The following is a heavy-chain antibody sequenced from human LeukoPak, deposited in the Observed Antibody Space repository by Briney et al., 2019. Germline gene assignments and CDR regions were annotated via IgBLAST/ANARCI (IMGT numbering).Heavy chain of an antibody. CDR3: ARVYDCWSGYPLPYFDY. Sequence: GGSLRLSCAASGFTFSSYWMSWVRQAPGKGLEWVANIKQDGSEKYYVDSVKGRFTISRDNAKNSLYLQMNSLRAEDTAVYYCARVYDCWSGYPLPYFDYWGQGTLVTVSS. CDR2: IKQDGSEK. V-gene: IGHV3-7*01. D-gene: IGHD3-3*01. J-gene: IGHJ4*02. CDR1: GFTFSSYW.